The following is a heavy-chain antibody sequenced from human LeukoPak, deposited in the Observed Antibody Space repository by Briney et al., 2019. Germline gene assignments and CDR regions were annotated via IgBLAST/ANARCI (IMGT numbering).Heavy chain of an antibody. CDR1: GYTFTSYG. CDR3: ARGLSDYGSGSYYNPDFDY. D-gene: IGHD3-10*01. V-gene: IGHV1-8*02. CDR2: MNPNSGNT. Sequence: ASVKVSCKASGYTFTSYGISWVRQATGQGLEWMGWMNPNSGNTGYAQKFQGRVTMTRNTSISTAYMELSSLRSEDTAVYYCARGLSDYGSGSYYNPDFDYWGQGTLVTVSS. J-gene: IGHJ4*02.